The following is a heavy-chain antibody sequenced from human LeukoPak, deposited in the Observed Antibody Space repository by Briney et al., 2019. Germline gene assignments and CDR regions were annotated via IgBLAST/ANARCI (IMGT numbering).Heavy chain of an antibody. Sequence: GGSLRLSCAASGFTFSDHYMDWVRQAPGKGLEWVGRTRNKANSYTTEYAASVKGRFTISRDDSKNSLYLQMNSLKTEDTAVYYCARVTLSEGGRVDHWGQGTLVTVSS. CDR1: GFTFSDHY. V-gene: IGHV3-72*01. CDR3: ARVTLSEGGRVDH. CDR2: TRNKANSYTT. D-gene: IGHD1-26*01. J-gene: IGHJ4*02.